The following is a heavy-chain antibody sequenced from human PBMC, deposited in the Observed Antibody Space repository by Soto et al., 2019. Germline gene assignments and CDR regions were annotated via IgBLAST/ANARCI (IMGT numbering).Heavy chain of an antibody. V-gene: IGHV1-69*01. Sequence: QVQLVQSGAEVKKPGSSVKVSCKASGGTFSSYAISWVRQAPGQGLEWMGGIIPIFGTANYAQKFQGRVTITADESTSTAYMELSSLRSEDTAVYYCARGVTYGYNEGLNGFVSWGQGSLVTVSS. J-gene: IGHJ5*01. CDR1: GGTFSSYA. CDR3: ARGVTYGYNEGLNGFVS. D-gene: IGHD2-21*02. CDR2: IIPIFGTA.